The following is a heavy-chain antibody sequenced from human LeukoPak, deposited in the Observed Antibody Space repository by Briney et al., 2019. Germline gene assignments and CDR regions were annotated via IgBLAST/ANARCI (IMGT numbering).Heavy chain of an antibody. CDR3: ARFVGACSGGSCYSDY. J-gene: IGHJ4*02. D-gene: IGHD2-15*01. CDR2: IYPGDSDT. V-gene: IGHV5-51*01. Sequence: GEPLKISCQGSGYSFISYWIGWVRQKPGKGLEWMGIIYPGDSDTKFSPSFQGQVTISADKSINTAYLQWSSLKASDTAMYYCARFVGACSGGSCYSDYWGQGTLVTVSS. CDR1: GYSFISYW.